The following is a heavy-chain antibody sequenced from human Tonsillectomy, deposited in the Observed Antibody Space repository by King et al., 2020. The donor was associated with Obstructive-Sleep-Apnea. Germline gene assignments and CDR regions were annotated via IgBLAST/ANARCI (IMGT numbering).Heavy chain of an antibody. V-gene: IGHV3-23*04. CDR1: GFTFTNYG. CDR2: VNSGGRT. Sequence: VQLVESGGGLVQPGGSLRLSCAASGFTFTNYGITWVRQSPGKGLEWVSAVNSGGRTYYTDSVKGRFTMSRDNSKNTVYLQMNNLRAEDTAVYYCARGITVPEFWGQGTLVTVSS. CDR3: ARGITVPEF. J-gene: IGHJ4*02. D-gene: IGHD1-14*01.